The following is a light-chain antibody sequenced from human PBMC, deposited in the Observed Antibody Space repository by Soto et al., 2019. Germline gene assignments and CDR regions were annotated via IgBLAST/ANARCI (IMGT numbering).Light chain of an antibody. J-gene: IGLJ2*01. CDR3: SSYTSSSTQVV. CDR1: SSDVGGYNY. CDR2: EVS. V-gene: IGLV2-14*01. Sequence: QSVLTQPASVSGSPGQSITISCTGTSSDVGGYNYVPWYQQHPGKAPKLMIYEVSNRPSGVSNRFSGSKSGNTASLTISGLQAEDEADYYCSSYTSSSTQVVFGGGTKVTVL.